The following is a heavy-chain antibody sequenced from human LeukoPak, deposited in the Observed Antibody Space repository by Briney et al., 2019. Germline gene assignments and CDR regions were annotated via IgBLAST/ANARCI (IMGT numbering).Heavy chain of an antibody. CDR1: GFTFSTYW. CDR2: IKQDATEK. Sequence: GGSLRLSCAASGFTFSTYWMAWVRQAPGKGPGWVANIKQDATEKYYVESVKGRFTISRDNATNSLYLQMNSLRAEDTAVYFCARDQLGALDYWGQGTLVTVSS. CDR3: ARDQLGALDY. J-gene: IGHJ4*02. V-gene: IGHV3-7*01. D-gene: IGHD1-26*01.